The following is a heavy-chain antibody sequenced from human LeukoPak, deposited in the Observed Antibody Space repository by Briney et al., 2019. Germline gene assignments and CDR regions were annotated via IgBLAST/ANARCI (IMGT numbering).Heavy chain of an antibody. Sequence: PGGSLRLSCAASGLTFNSYSMNWVRQAPGKGLERVSSISGSNSYIYYADSMKGRFTISRDNAKNSLYLQMNSLRAEDTALYYCARVARGDYYYYYMDVWGKGTTVTVSS. V-gene: IGHV3-21*01. CDR3: ARVARGDYYYYYMDV. J-gene: IGHJ6*03. CDR1: GLTFNSYS. D-gene: IGHD3-10*01. CDR2: ISGSNSYI.